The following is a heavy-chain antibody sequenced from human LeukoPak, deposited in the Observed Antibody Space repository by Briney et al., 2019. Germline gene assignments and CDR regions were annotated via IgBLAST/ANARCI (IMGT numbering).Heavy chain of an antibody. Sequence: GGSLRLSCAASGFTFSSYSMNWVRQAPGKGLEWVSSISSSSSYIYYADSVKGRFTISRDNAKNSLYLQMNSLRTDDTALYYCTKDITAGGLDYWGQGTLVTVSS. CDR3: TKDITAGGLDY. CDR1: GFTFSSYS. V-gene: IGHV3-21*04. D-gene: IGHD6-13*01. J-gene: IGHJ4*02. CDR2: ISSSSSYI.